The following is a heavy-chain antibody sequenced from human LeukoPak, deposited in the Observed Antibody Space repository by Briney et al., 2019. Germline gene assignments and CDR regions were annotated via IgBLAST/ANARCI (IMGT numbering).Heavy chain of an antibody. J-gene: IGHJ3*01. V-gene: IGHV3-21*01. CDR3: ARSTLIAPRGAFDF. D-gene: IGHD2-21*01. CDR1: GFTFSSYS. Sequence: GGSLRLSCVASGFTFSSYSMNWVRQAPGKGLEWVSSISSSSSYKYYTDSVKGRFTISRDNAKNLLFLQMNSLRAEDTAVYYCARSTLIAPRGAFDFWGQGTMVSVSS. CDR2: ISSSSSYK.